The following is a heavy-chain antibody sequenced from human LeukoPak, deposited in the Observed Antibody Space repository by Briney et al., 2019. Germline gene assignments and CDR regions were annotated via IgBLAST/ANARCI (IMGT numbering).Heavy chain of an antibody. Sequence: SETLSLTCAVSGGSISSSNWWSWVRQPPGKGLEWIGEIYHSGSTNYNPSLKSRVTISVDKSKNQFSLKLSSVTAADTAVYYCARGIRIAAAGISWFDPWGQGTLVTVSS. CDR2: IYHSGST. D-gene: IGHD6-13*01. J-gene: IGHJ5*02. V-gene: IGHV4-4*02. CDR1: GGSISSSNW. CDR3: ARGIRIAAAGISWFDP.